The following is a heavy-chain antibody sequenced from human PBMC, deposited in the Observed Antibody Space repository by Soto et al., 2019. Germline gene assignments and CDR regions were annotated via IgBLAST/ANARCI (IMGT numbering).Heavy chain of an antibody. CDR2: LHHGGST. CDR3: TKNSAYALDY. D-gene: IGHD5-12*01. Sequence: SETLSLTCDVSRYSINNNNWWSWVRQPPGGGLEWIGELHHGGSTNYNPSLESRATFSVDISKNQFFLKLSSVTAADTAVYYCTKNSAYALDYWGQGTMVTVSS. V-gene: IGHV4-4*02. J-gene: IGHJ4*02. CDR1: RYSINNNNW.